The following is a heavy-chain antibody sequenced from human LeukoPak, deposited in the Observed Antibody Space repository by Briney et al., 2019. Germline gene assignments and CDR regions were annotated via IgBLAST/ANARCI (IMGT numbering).Heavy chain of an antibody. CDR1: GYSISSGYY. J-gene: IGHJ4*02. CDR2: IYHSGST. V-gene: IGHV4-38-2*02. CDR3: ARNSGSYQFDY. D-gene: IGHD1-26*01. Sequence: PSETLSLTCTVSGYSISSGYYWGWIRQPPGKGLEWIGSIYHSGSTYYNPSLKSRVTISVDTSKNQFSLKLSSVTAADTAVYYCARNSGSYQFDYWGQGTLVTVSS.